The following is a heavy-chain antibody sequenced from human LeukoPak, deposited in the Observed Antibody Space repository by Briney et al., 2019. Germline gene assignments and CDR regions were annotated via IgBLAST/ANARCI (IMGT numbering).Heavy chain of an antibody. CDR1: GFIVSSNY. D-gene: IGHD4-17*01. J-gene: IGHJ3*02. Sequence: GGSLRLSCAASGFIVSSNYMSWVRQAPRKGLEWVSIIYSGGSTYYADSVKGRFTISRDNSKNTLYLQMNSLRAEDTAVYYCARHLSGDDIWGQGTMVTVSS. V-gene: IGHV3-53*01. CDR2: IYSGGST. CDR3: ARHLSGDDI.